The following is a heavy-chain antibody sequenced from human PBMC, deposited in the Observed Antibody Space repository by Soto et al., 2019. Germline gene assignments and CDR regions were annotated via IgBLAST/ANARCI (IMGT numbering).Heavy chain of an antibody. V-gene: IGHV4-61*01. CDR1: GGSVSSGSYY. CDR2: IYYSGST. D-gene: IGHD3-10*01. CDR3: ASGSYYYGSGSYYNEPDY. Sequence: NPSETLSLTCTVSGGSVSSGSYYWSWIRQPPGKGLEWIGYIYYSGSTNYNPSLKSRVTISVDTSKNQFSLKLSSVTAADTAVYYCASGSYYYGSGSYYNEPDYWGQGTLVTVSS. J-gene: IGHJ4*02.